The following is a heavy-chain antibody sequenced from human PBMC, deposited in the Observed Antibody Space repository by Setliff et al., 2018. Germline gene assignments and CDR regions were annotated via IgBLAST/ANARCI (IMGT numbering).Heavy chain of an antibody. CDR3: ARGLHSGTYWGTRPLGLDY. Sequence: SETLSLTCSVSGGSMIGYYRSWVRQAPGKELEWIGYSVDGSTNYNPSLKSRVTISVDTSKNQFTLKLTSVTAADSAVYYCARGLHSGTYWGTRPLGLDYWGQGTQVTVSS. V-gene: IGHV4-59*08. D-gene: IGHD1-26*01. J-gene: IGHJ4*02. CDR1: GGSMIGYY. CDR2: SVDGST.